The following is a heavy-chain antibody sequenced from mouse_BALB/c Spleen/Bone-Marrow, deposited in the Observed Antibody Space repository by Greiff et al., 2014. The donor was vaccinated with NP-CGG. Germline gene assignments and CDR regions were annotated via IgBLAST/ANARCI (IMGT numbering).Heavy chain of an antibody. J-gene: IGHJ3*01. CDR2: IDPAKGNT. D-gene: IGHD2-1*01. CDR1: GFNIKDPY. Sequence: EVQVVESGAELVKPGASVKLSCTASGFNIKDPYLHWVKQRPEQGLDWIGRIDPAKGNTNYDPKFQGKATITADTSSNTAYLRLSSLTSEDTAVYFCARNYPFAYWGQGTLVTVSA. CDR3: ARNYPFAY. V-gene: IGHV14-3*02.